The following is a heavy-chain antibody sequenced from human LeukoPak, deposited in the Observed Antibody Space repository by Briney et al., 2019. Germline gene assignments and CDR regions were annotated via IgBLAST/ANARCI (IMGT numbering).Heavy chain of an antibody. J-gene: IGHJ3*02. V-gene: IGHV4-61*02. CDR1: GGSISSGSYY. Sequence: SQTLSLTCTVSGGSISSGSYYWSWLRQPAGKGLEWIGRIYTSGSTNYNPSLKSRVTISVDTSKNQFSLKLSSVTAADTAVYYCARDDSANWNDVNKAFDIWGQGTMVTVSS. CDR2: IYTSGST. CDR3: ARDDSANWNDVNKAFDI. D-gene: IGHD1-20*01.